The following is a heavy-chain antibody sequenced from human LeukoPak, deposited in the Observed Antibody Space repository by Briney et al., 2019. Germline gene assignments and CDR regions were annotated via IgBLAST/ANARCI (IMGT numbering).Heavy chain of an antibody. CDR1: GFTFSSYS. Sequence: NPGGSLRLSCAASGFTFSSYSMNWVRQAPGKGLEWVSSISSSSSYIYYADSVKGRFTISRDNAKNSLYLQMNSLRAEDTAVYYCASLPDFRYDAFDIWGQGTMVTVSS. V-gene: IGHV3-21*01. D-gene: IGHD1-1*01. CDR2: ISSSSSYI. J-gene: IGHJ3*02. CDR3: ASLPDFRYDAFDI.